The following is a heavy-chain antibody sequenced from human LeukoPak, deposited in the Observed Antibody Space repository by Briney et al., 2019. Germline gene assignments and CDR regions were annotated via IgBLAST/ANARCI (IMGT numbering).Heavy chain of an antibody. Sequence: GGSLRLSCAASGFIFSNYAMSWVRQAPGKGLEWVSAIGGRDSGTYYADSVRGRFTVSRDDPKNTLYLQMNTLRAEDTAVYYCAKWGDYDILTGYYDSDHWGQGTLVTVSS. CDR3: AKWGDYDILTGYYDSDH. J-gene: IGHJ5*02. V-gene: IGHV3-23*01. D-gene: IGHD3-9*01. CDR2: IGGRDSGT. CDR1: GFIFSNYA.